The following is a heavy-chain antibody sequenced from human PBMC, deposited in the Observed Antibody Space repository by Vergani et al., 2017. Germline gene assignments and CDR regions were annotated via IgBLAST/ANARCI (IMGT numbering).Heavy chain of an antibody. J-gene: IGHJ6*03. CDR1: GFPFVSYG. Sequence: EVQLVESGGGLVKPGGSLRLSCAASGFPFVSYGMNWVRQAPGQGLEWVSYISNSNTYIFYADSVKGRFTISRDNSKNSLYMQMNSLRDEDTAVYYCARGGYSYDYYYYYYMDVWGKGTTVTVSS. CDR3: ARGGYSYDYYYYYYMDV. D-gene: IGHD5-18*01. CDR2: ISNSNTYI. V-gene: IGHV3-21*02.